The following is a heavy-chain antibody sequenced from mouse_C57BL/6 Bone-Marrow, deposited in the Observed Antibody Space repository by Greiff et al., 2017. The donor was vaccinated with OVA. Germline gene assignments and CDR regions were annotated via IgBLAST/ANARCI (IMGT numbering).Heavy chain of an antibody. V-gene: IGHV5-4*03. CDR3: ARLYGSSYGFAY. CDR1: GFTFSSYA. D-gene: IGHD1-1*01. J-gene: IGHJ3*01. CDR2: ISDGGSYT. Sequence: KLVESGGGLVKPGGSLKLSCAASGFTFSSYAMSWVRQTPEKRLEWVATISDGGSYTYYPDNVKGRFTISRDNAKNNLYLQMSHLKSEDTAMYYCARLYGSSYGFAYWGQGPLVTVSA.